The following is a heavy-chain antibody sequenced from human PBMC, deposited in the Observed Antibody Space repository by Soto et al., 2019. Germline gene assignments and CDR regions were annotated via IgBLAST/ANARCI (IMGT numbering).Heavy chain of an antibody. V-gene: IGHV4-34*01. J-gene: IGHJ6*02. D-gene: IGHD2-2*01. CDR1: GGSFSGYY. CDR2: IKQIGNT. CDR3: ARRRCWAVVVPAARGYYGMDV. Sequence: SETLSLTCAVYGGSFSGYYWSWIRQPPGQGLELIREIKQIGNTNYNPSLKSRVTISVDATKNLDSLKLRSVTAADTAVYYCARRRCWAVVVPAARGYYGMDVWGQGTTVTVSS.